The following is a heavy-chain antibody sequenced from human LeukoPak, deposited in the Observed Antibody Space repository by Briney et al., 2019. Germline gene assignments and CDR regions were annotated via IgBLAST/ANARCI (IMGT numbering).Heavy chain of an antibody. J-gene: IGHJ6*04. V-gene: IGHV3-30*04. CDR2: ISYDGSNK. CDR3: AREYCSSSSCLYGMDV. D-gene: IGHD2-2*01. CDR1: GFTFSSYA. Sequence: GGSLRLSCAASGFTFSSYAMHWVRQAPGKGLEWGAVISYDGSNKYYVDSVKGRFTIARDNSKNTLYLQMTSLRAEDTAVYYCAREYCSSSSCLYGMDVWGKGTTVTVSS.